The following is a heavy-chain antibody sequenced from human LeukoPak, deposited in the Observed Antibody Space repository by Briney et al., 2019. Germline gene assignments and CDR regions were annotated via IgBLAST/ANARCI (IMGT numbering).Heavy chain of an antibody. D-gene: IGHD5-12*01. CDR3: ARGDSGYDYFDY. Sequence: ASVKVSCKASGYTFTGYYMHWVRQAPGQGLEWMGWINPNGGGTNYAQKFQGRVTMTRDTSISTAYMELSRLRSDDTAVYYCARGDSGYDYFDYWGQGTLVTVSS. J-gene: IGHJ4*02. CDR2: INPNGGGT. CDR1: GYTFTGYY. V-gene: IGHV1-2*02.